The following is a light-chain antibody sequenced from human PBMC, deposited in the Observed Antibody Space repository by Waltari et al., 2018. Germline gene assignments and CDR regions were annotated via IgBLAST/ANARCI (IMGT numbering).Light chain of an antibody. CDR1: QSVNSK. CDR2: GAS. J-gene: IGKJ4*01. Sequence: EIVMTQSPSTLAVSPGDRATLSCRASQSVNSKLAWYQQKPGQAPRLLIYGASTRATGVPARFSGSGSGPEYILTISSLQAEDVAVYHCQQYLSSPLTFGGGTKVEIK. CDR3: QQYLSSPLT. V-gene: IGKV3-15*01.